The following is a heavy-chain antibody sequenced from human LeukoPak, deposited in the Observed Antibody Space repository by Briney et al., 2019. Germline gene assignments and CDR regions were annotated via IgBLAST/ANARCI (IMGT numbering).Heavy chain of an antibody. CDR1: GGTFSSYA. CDR2: IIPIFGTA. Sequence: SVKVSCKASGGTFSSYAISWVRQAPGQGLEWMGRIIPIFGTANYAQKFQGRVTITTDESTSTAYMELSSLRSEDMAVYYCASTYNWNVPLPDYWGQGTLVTVSS. D-gene: IGHD1-1*01. V-gene: IGHV1-69*05. J-gene: IGHJ4*02. CDR3: ASTYNWNVPLPDY.